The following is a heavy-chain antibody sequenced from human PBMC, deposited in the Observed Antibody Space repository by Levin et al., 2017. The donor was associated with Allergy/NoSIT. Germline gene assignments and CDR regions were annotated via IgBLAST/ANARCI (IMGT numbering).Heavy chain of an antibody. D-gene: IGHD6-13*01. CDR3: ARQREDSSRPPRFDP. J-gene: IGHJ5*02. CDR1: GGSISSSSYY. CDR2: IYYSGST. V-gene: IGHV4-39*01. Sequence: SETLSLTCTVSGGSISSSSYYWGWIRQPPGKGLEWIGSIYYSGSTYYNPSLKSRVTISVDTSKNQFSLKLSSVTAADTAVYYCARQREDSSRPPRFDPWGQGTLVTVSS.